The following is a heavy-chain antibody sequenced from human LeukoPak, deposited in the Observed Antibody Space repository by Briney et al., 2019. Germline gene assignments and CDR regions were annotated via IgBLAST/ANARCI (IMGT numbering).Heavy chain of an antibody. D-gene: IGHD2-2*01. Sequence: GGSLRLSCAASGFIFSDYYMSWIRQAPGKGLEWVSYIISSGTTIYYADSVEGRFTISRDNAKNSLYLQMNSLRAEDTAVYYCARGGEYQLLSPFDYWGQGTLVTVSS. CDR3: ARGGEYQLLSPFDY. V-gene: IGHV3-11*04. J-gene: IGHJ4*02. CDR1: GFIFSDYY. CDR2: IISSGTTI.